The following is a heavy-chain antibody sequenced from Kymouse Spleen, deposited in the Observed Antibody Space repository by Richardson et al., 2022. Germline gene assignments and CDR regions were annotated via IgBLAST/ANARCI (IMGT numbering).Heavy chain of an antibody. CDR1: GFTFSSYS. J-gene: IGHJ4*02. Sequence: EVQLVESGGGLVQPGGSLRLSCAASGFTFSSYSMNWVRQAPGKGLEWVSYISSSSSTIYYADSVKGRFTISRDNAKNSLYLQMNSLRDEDTAVYYCARGGSWYSSGSYYFDYWGQGTLVTVSS. D-gene: IGHD6-13*01. V-gene: IGHV3-48*02. CDR2: ISSSSSTI. CDR3: ARGGSWYSSGSYYFDY.